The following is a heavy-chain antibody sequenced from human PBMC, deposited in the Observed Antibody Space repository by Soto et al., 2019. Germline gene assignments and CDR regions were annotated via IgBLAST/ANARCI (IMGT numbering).Heavy chain of an antibody. D-gene: IGHD1-26*01. CDR1: GFTFSSYA. CDR3: ARGSYSFDC. CDR2: ISYDGSNK. V-gene: IGHV3-30-3*01. Sequence: QVQLVESGGGVVQPGRSLRLSCAASGFTFSSYAMHWVRQAPGKGLEWVAVISYDGSNKYYADSVKGRFTISRDNSKNTLYRQTEGPRAEDTAVYYCARGSYSFDCWGQGTLVTVSS. J-gene: IGHJ4*02.